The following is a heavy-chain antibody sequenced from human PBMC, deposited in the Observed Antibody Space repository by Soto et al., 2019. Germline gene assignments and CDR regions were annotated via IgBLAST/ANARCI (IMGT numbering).Heavy chain of an antibody. J-gene: IGHJ6*02. Sequence: QVQVVESGGGVVQPGRSLRLSCAASGFTFSSKAMHWVRQAPGKGLEWVAIISYDGNNKHYADSVKGRFTISRDNSKNTLYLQMNSLRGEDTAVFYCAKGRDFYGYSGMDVWGQGTTVTVSS. CDR1: GFTFSSKA. V-gene: IGHV3-30-3*01. D-gene: IGHD3-10*01. CDR3: AKGRDFYGYSGMDV. CDR2: ISYDGNNK.